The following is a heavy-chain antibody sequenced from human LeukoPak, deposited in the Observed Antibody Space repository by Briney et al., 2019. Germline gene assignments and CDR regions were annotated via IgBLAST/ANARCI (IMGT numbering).Heavy chain of an antibody. CDR1: GYTFTGYY. V-gene: IGHV1-2*02. CDR2: INPNSGGT. Sequence: GASVKVSCKASGYTFTGYYMHWVRQAPGQGLEWMAWINPNSGGTNYAQQFQGRVTITRDTSISTAYMNLSRLRSDDTAVYYCARAYYGHYYYYGMDVWGQGTTVTVSS. CDR3: ARAYYGHYYYYGMDV. D-gene: IGHD1-26*01. J-gene: IGHJ6*01.